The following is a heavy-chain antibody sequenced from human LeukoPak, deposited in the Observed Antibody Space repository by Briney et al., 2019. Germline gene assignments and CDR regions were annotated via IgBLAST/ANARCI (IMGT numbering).Heavy chain of an antibody. J-gene: IGHJ4*02. Sequence: GGSLRLSCVGSGLTFSGFELNWVRRAPGKGLEWVSYIKDDGSLKTYADSVKGRFTISRDNARNSLYLQMNSLRVEDTAIYYCARRFRDWGQGTLVTVSS. CDR3: ARRFRD. D-gene: IGHD3-16*01. CDR2: IKDDGSLK. CDR1: GLTFSGFE. V-gene: IGHV3-48*03.